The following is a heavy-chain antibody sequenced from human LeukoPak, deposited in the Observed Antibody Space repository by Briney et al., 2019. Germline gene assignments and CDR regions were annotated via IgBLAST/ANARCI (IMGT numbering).Heavy chain of an antibody. CDR2: IKSRTDGGTT. Sequence: GGSLRLSCAASGFTFPNAWMSWLRQAPGKGLEWVGHIKSRTDGGTTDYAAPVKGRFTISRDDSENTLYLQMNSLKTEDTAVYYCATPGRIPEAANWFDPWGQGTLVTVS. V-gene: IGHV3-15*01. D-gene: IGHD6-13*01. J-gene: IGHJ5*02. CDR3: ATPGRIPEAANWFDP. CDR1: GFTFPNAW.